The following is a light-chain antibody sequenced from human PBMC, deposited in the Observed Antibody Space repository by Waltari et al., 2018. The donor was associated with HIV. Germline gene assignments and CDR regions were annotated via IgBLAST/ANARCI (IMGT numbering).Light chain of an antibody. Sequence: QSVVTQPPSASGTPGQRVTISCSGSGSNIGTYSVNWYQHFPGTAPKLLIYMNDQRPSGVPGRFSGSQPGTSPSLAIGGLRYDDEADYDCAVWDESLGGAVFGGGTKLTVL. CDR2: MND. V-gene: IGLV1-47*01. CDR3: AVWDESLGGAV. J-gene: IGLJ2*01. CDR1: GSNIGTYS.